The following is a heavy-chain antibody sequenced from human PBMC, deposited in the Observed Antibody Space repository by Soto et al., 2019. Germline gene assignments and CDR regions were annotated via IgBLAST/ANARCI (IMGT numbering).Heavy chain of an antibody. J-gene: IGHJ4*02. CDR3: VRDVNDSSGSQGFDY. D-gene: IGHD3-22*01. CDR2: IHYSGDS. CDR1: GDSLSSNNYY. Sequence: SETLSLTCTVIGDSLSSNNYYWSWIRQRPGKGLEWIGYIHYSGDSYDNPSLTSRITMSMDVSKNQFSLNLRSVTAADTAIYYCVRDVNDSSGSQGFDYWGQGTLVTVSS. V-gene: IGHV4-31*03.